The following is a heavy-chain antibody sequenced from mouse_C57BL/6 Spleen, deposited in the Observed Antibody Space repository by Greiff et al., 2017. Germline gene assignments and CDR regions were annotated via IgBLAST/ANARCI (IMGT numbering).Heavy chain of an antibody. CDR2: IYPGDGDT. CDR1: GYAFSSSW. Sequence: QVQLKQSGPELVKPGASVKISCKASGYAFSSSWMNWVKQRPGKGLEWIGRIYPGDGDTNYNGKFKGKATLTADKSSSTAYMQLSSLTSEDSAVYVCARSYGYDGGFAYWGQGTLVTVSA. D-gene: IGHD2-2*01. CDR3: ARSYGYDGGFAY. J-gene: IGHJ3*01. V-gene: IGHV1-82*01.